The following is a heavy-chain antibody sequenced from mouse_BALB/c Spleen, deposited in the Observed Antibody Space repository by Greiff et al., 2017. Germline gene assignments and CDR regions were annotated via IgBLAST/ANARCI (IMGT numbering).Heavy chain of an antibody. CDR2: INPYYGST. CDR3: ARTENYDYPAWFAY. V-gene: IGHV1-39*01. J-gene: IGHJ3*01. D-gene: IGHD2-4*01. Sequence: VQLQQTGPELVKPGASVKISCKASGYSFTDYIMLWVKQSHGKSLEWIGNINPYYGSTSYNLKFKGKATLTVDKSSSTAYMQLNSLTSEDSAVHYCARTENYDYPAWFAYWGQGTLVTVSA. CDR1: GYSFTDYI.